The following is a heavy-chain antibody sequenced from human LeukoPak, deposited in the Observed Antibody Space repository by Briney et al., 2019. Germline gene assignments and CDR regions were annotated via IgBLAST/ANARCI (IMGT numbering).Heavy chain of an antibody. Sequence: SETLSLTCTVSGGSISSYYWSWIRQPAGKGLEWIGRIYTSGSTNYNPSLKSRVTMSVETSKNQFSLRLSSVTAADTAVYFCARGILRDYYDSSGFYHRGGVGYWGQGTLVTVSS. D-gene: IGHD3-22*01. J-gene: IGHJ4*02. V-gene: IGHV4-4*07. CDR1: GGSISSYY. CDR2: IYTSGST. CDR3: ARGILRDYYDSSGFYHRGGVGY.